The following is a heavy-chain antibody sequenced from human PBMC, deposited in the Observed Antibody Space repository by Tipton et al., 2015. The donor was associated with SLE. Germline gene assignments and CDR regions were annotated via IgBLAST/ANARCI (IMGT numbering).Heavy chain of an antibody. J-gene: IGHJ4*02. V-gene: IGHV4-30-2*01. Sequence: LRLSCAVSGGSISSGGYSWSWIRQPPGKGLGWIGYIYHSGSTYYNPSLKSRVTISVDRSKNQFSLKLSSVTAADTAVYYCARGLGEVGDYSSSGGYFDYWGQGTLVTVSS. CDR3: ARGLGEVGDYSSSGGYFDY. CDR2: IYHSGST. CDR1: GGSISSGGYS. D-gene: IGHD6-6*01.